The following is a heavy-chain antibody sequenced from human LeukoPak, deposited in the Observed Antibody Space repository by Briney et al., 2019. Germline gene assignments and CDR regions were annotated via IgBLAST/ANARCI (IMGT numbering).Heavy chain of an antibody. V-gene: IGHV3-21*04. Sequence: PGESLRLSCAASGFTFNNYNMNWVRQAPGKALEWVSSITSSGTYIFYADSVKGRFTISRDNSKNTLYLQMNSLRAEDTAVYYCAKRPLLGYYYDSSGYFFDYWGQGTLVTVSS. CDR2: ITSSGTYI. CDR3: AKRPLLGYYYDSSGYFFDY. J-gene: IGHJ4*02. D-gene: IGHD3-22*01. CDR1: GFTFNNYN.